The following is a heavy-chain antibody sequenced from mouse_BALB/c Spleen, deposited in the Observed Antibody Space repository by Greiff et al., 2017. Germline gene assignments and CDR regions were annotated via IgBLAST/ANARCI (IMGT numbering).Heavy chain of an antibody. CDR3: ARHNSLDY. V-gene: IGHV5-17*02. J-gene: IGHJ4*01. CDR1: GSTFSSFG. D-gene: IGHD1-2*01. CDR2: ISSGSSTI. Sequence: EVKLMESGGGLVQPGGSRKLSCAASGSTFSSFGMHWVRQAPEKGLEWVAYISSGSSTIYYADTVKGRFTISRDNPKNTLFLQMTSLRSEDTAMYYCARHNSLDYWGQGTSVTVSS.